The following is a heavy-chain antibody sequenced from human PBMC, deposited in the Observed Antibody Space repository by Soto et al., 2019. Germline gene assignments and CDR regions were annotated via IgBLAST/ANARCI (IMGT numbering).Heavy chain of an antibody. V-gene: IGHV4-39*07. CDR3: AKVVLVVVAATNAFDI. CDR1: GGSISSSSYY. D-gene: IGHD2-15*01. Sequence: SETLSLTCTVSGGSISSSSYYWGWIRQPPGKGLEWIGSIYYSGSTNYNPSLKSRVTISVDTSKNQFSLKLSSVTAADTAVYYCAKVVLVVVAATNAFDIWGQGTMVTVS. J-gene: IGHJ3*02. CDR2: IYYSGST.